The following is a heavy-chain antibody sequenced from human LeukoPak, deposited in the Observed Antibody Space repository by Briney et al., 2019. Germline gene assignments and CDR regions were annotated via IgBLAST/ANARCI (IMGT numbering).Heavy chain of an antibody. CDR1: GFTFSSYW. CDR2: IKQDGSEK. CDR3: ARRIVVVVAATSYNWFDP. J-gene: IGHJ5*02. V-gene: IGHV3-7*05. Sequence: QPGGSLRLSCAASGFTFSSYWMSWVRQAPGKGLEWVANIKQDGSEKYCVDSVKGRFTISRDNAKNSLYLQMNSLRAEDTAVYYCARRIVVVVAATSYNWFDPWGQGTLVTVSS. D-gene: IGHD2-15*01.